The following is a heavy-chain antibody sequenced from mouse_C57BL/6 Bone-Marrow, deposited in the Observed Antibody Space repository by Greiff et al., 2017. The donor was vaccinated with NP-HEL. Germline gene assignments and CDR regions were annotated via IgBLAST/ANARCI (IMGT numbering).Heavy chain of an antibody. CDR2: INPSSGYT. J-gene: IGHJ1*03. Sequence: VQLQQSGAELARPGASVQMSCKASGYTFTSYTMHWVKQRPGQGLEWIGYINPSSGYTKYNQKFKDKATLTADKSSSTAYMQLSSLTSEDSAVYYCARSSHYYGSSYPYWYFDVWGTGTTVTVSS. CDR3: ARSSHYYGSSYPYWYFDV. V-gene: IGHV1-4*01. CDR1: GYTFTSYT. D-gene: IGHD1-1*01.